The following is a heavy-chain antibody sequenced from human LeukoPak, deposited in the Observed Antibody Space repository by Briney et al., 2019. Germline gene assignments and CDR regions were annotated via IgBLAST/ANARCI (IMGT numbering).Heavy chain of an antibody. V-gene: IGHV1-46*01. CDR2: INPSGGST. Sequence: ASVKVSCKASGHTFTSYYMHWVRQAPGQGLEWMGLINPSGGSTSYAQKFQGRVTMTRDTSTSTVYMELSSLRSEDTAVYYCARGSLIRGPVDKYCSSTSCYTGPQPFDYWGQGTLVTVSS. D-gene: IGHD2-2*02. CDR3: ARGSLIRGPVDKYCSSTSCYTGPQPFDY. J-gene: IGHJ4*02. CDR1: GHTFTSYY.